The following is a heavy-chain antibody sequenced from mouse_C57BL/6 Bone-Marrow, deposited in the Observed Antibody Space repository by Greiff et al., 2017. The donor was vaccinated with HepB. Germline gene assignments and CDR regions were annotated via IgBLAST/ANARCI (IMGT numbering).Heavy chain of an antibody. CDR2: ISNLAYSI. V-gene: IGHV5-15*01. D-gene: IGHD2-4*01. Sequence: DVKLVESGGGLVQPGGSLKLSCAASGFTFSDYGMAWVRQAPRKGPEWVAFISNLAYSIYYADTVTGRFTISRENAKNTLYLEMSSLRSEDTAMYYCARGGLRGYYYAMDYWGQGTSVTVSS. J-gene: IGHJ4*01. CDR1: GFTFSDYG. CDR3: ARGGLRGYYYAMDY.